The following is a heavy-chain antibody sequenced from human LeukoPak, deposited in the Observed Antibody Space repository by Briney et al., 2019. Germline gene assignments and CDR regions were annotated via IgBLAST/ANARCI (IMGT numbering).Heavy chain of an antibody. J-gene: IGHJ4*02. D-gene: IGHD2-21*02. CDR2: INHSVST. V-gene: IGHV4-34*01. CDR1: GGAFSGYY. Sequence: SEALSLTCAVYGGAFSGYYWSWIRQPPGKGLEWSGEINHSVSTNYNPSLKSRVTISVDTSKNQFSLKLSSVTAADSAVYYCARVSGPHIVVVTAKYYFDYWGQGTLVTVSS. CDR3: ARVSGPHIVVVTAKYYFDY.